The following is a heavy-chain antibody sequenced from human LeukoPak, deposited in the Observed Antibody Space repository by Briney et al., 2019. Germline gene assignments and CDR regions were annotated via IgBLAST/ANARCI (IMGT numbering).Heavy chain of an antibody. V-gene: IGHV3-23*01. CDR1: GFTFSSYA. D-gene: IGHD3-22*01. Sequence: GGSLRLSCVASGFTFSSYAMSWVRQATGKGLEWVSAISGSGVTTHYAGSVKGRFSISRDNSKNTLYVQVNSLGTEDTAAYYCAKGSYYDSSGSFYFDYWGQGTLVTVSS. CDR2: ISGSGVTT. J-gene: IGHJ4*02. CDR3: AKGSYYDSSGSFYFDY.